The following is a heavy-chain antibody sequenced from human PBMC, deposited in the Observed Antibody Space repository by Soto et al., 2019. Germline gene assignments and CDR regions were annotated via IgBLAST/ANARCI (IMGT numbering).Heavy chain of an antibody. J-gene: IGHJ4*02. CDR3: AKEKGGTAVAASSFDY. D-gene: IGHD6-19*01. CDR2: ISDDGSNK. Sequence: PGGSLRLSCAASGFTFSSYGMHWDRRAPGKGQERVAVISDDGSNKYYADSVKGRFTISRDNSKNTLYLQMNSLRAEDTAVYYWAKEKGGTAVAASSFDYWGQGTLVTVAS. CDR1: GFTFSSYG. V-gene: IGHV3-30*18.